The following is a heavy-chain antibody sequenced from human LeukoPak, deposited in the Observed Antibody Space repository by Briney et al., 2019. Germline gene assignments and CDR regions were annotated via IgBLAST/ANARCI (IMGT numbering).Heavy chain of an antibody. V-gene: IGHV3-74*01. CDR1: GLTFHSYW. Sequence: GGSLRLSCAASGLTFHSYWMHWVRQAPGKGLVWVSRIDNDGGSTTYADSVKGRFTISRDNAKNTLYLQMNSLRAEDTAVYHCAKLSSSAWSDYWGQGTLVTVSS. D-gene: IGHD6-19*01. CDR2: IDNDGGST. CDR3: AKLSSSAWSDY. J-gene: IGHJ4*02.